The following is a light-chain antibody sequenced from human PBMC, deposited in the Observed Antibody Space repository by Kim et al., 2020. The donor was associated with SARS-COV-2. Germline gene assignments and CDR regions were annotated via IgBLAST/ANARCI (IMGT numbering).Light chain of an antibody. CDR1: QGDKLGDKY. V-gene: IGLV3-1*01. J-gene: IGLJ2*01. CDR2: QDK. Sequence: SYELTQPPSVSVSPGQTATITCSGDQGDKLGDKYACWYQQKPGQSPVLVIYQDKKRPSGIPERFSGSNSGNTATLTISGTQPMDEADYYCQTWDSNTVIFGGGTQLTVL. CDR3: QTWDSNTVI.